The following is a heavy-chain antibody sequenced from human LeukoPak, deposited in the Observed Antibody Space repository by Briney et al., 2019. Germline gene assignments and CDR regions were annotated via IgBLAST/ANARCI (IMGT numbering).Heavy chain of an antibody. Sequence: PSETLSLTCTVSGGSISSFYWSWIRQPPGKGLEWIGYIYYSGSTNYNPSLKSRVTISVDTSKNQFSLKLSSVTAADTAVYYCARDHSYYYYYMDVWGKGTTVTVSS. CDR2: IYYSGST. CDR1: GGSISSFY. J-gene: IGHJ6*03. CDR3: ARDHSYYYYYMDV. V-gene: IGHV4-59*01.